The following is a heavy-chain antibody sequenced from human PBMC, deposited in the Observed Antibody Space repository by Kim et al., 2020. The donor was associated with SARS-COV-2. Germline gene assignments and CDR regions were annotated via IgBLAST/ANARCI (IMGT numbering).Heavy chain of an antibody. V-gene: IGHV4-39*07. J-gene: IGHJ4*02. D-gene: IGHD5-18*01. CDR1: GGSISSSSYY. Sequence: SETLSLTCTVSGGSISSSSYYWGWIRQPPGKGLEWIGSIYYSGSTYYNPSLKSRVTISVDTSKNQFSLKLSSVTAADTAVYYCARGVPGYSYPRERGFFDYGGQGTLVTVSS. CDR3: ARGVPGYSYPRERGFFDY. CDR2: IYYSGST.